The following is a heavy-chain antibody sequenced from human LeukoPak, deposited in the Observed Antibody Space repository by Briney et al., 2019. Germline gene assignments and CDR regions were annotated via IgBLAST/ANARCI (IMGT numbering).Heavy chain of an antibody. CDR3: ARGGGATIFGVVIIPDYYYYMDV. Sequence: SETLSLTCAVYGGSFSGYYWSWIRQPPRKGLEWIGEINHSGSTNYNPSLKSRVTISVDTSKNQFSLKLSSVTAADTAVYYCARGGGATIFGVVIIPDYYYYMDVWGKGTTVTVSS. CDR2: INHSGST. V-gene: IGHV4-34*01. CDR1: GGSFSGYY. D-gene: IGHD3-3*01. J-gene: IGHJ6*03.